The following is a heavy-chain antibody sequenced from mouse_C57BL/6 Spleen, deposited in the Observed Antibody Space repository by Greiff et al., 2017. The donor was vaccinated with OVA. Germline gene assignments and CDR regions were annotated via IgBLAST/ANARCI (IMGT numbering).Heavy chain of an antibody. CDR1: GYTFTEYT. D-gene: IGHD1-1*01. CDR2: FYPGSGSI. Sequence: VKLQESGAELVKPGASVKLSCKASGYTFTEYTIHWVKQRSGQGLEWIGWFYPGSGSIKYNEKFKDKATLTADKSSSTVYMEVSRLTSEDSAVYLCARHDDYYGSSYWYLDVWGTGTTVTVSS. V-gene: IGHV1-62-2*01. CDR3: ARHDDYYGSSYWYLDV. J-gene: IGHJ1*03.